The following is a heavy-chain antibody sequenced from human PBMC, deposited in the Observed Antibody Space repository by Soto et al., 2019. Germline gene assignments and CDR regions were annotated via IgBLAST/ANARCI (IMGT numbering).Heavy chain of an antibody. CDR2: IRGFSPYT. J-gene: IGHJ6*02. D-gene: IGHD2-15*01. CDR1: GFTFRTYT. Sequence: GGSLRLSCVASGFTFRTYTMNWVRQAPGKGLEWVSGIRGFSPYTFYAESVKGRFTISRDNAKNSLYLQMNSLGVEDTAVYYCARDRGYDAHDYYYNAMDAWGQGTTVTVSS. CDR3: ARDRGYDAHDYYYNAMDA. V-gene: IGHV3-21*01.